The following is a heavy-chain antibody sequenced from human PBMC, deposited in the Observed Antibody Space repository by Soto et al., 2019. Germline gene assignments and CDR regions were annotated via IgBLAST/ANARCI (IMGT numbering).Heavy chain of an antibody. CDR3: ARDPGGYYGMDV. V-gene: IGHV4-39*02. CDR1: GGSISGSTSY. Sequence: PSETLSLTCTVSGGSISGSTSYWGWIRQPPGRGLEWIGSIYHSGSTYYSPSLKSRVTISADTSKNQFSLKLSSVTAADTAVYYCARDPGGYYGMDVWGQGTTVTVSS. D-gene: IGHD3-10*01. J-gene: IGHJ6*02. CDR2: IYHSGST.